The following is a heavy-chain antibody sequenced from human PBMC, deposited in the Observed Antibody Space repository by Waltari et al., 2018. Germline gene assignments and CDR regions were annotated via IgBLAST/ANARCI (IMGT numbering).Heavy chain of an antibody. D-gene: IGHD1-1*01. CDR3: AREDGTEEHKIDY. CDR2: MYHSGNT. J-gene: IGHJ4*02. CDR1: GYSISSGSH. V-gene: IGHV4-38-2*01. Sequence: QVQLQESGPGLVKPSETLSLTCAVSGYSISSGSHWGWIRQPPGKGLEWIGSMYHSGNTYYNPSLKSRLTMSVDTSKNQFSLKLTSVTAADTAVYYCAREDGTEEHKIDYWGQGTLVTVSS.